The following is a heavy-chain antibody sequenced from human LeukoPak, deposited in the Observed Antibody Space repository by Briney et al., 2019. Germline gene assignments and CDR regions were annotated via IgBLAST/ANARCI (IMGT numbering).Heavy chain of an antibody. J-gene: IGHJ4*02. V-gene: IGHV1-69*13. CDR3: ARERPPGDSSSWFLEGYFDI. D-gene: IGHD6-13*01. Sequence: SVKVSCKASGGTFSSYAITWVRQAPGQGLEWMGRIIPIFGTANYAQKFQGRVTITPDESTRTAYMELSSLRSEDTAVYYCARERPPGDSSSWFLEGYFDIWGQGSLVIVSS. CDR2: IIPIFGTA. CDR1: GGTFSSYA.